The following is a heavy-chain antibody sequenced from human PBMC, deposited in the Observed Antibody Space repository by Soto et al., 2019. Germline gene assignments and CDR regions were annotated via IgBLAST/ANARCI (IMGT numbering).Heavy chain of an antibody. Sequence: ASVKVSCKASGYTFTSYAMHWVRQAPGQRLEWMGWINAGNGNTKYSQKFQGRVTISVDTSKNQFSLKLTPVTAADTAVYYCARSVSGSYHPNFDYWGQGALVTVSS. D-gene: IGHD3-10*01. CDR3: ARSVSGSYHPNFDY. CDR1: GYTFTSYA. V-gene: IGHV1-3*01. J-gene: IGHJ4*02. CDR2: INAGNGNT.